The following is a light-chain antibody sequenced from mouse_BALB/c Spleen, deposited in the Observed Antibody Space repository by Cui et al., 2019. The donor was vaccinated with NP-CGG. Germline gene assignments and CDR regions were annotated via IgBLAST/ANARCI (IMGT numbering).Light chain of an antibody. CDR2: GTN. J-gene: IGLJ1*01. CDR1: TGAVTTSNY. Sequence: QAVVPQESEPTTSPGETVTLTCRSSTGAVTTSNYANWVQEKPDHLFTGLIGGTNNRAPGVPARFSGSLIGDKAALTITGAQTEDETIYFCALWYSNHWVFGGGTKLTVL. V-gene: IGLV1*01. CDR3: ALWYSNHWV.